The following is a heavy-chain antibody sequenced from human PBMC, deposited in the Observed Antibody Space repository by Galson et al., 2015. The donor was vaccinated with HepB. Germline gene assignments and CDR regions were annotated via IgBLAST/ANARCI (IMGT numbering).Heavy chain of an antibody. CDR3: ASSPYSEDGMDV. V-gene: IGHV1-3*01. Sequence: SVKVSCKASGYTFTSYAMHWVRQAPGQRLEWMGCINAGNGNTKYSQKFQGRVTITRDTSASTDYMELSSLRAEDTAVYYCASSPYSEDGMDVWGQGTPVTVSS. CDR1: GYTFTSYA. D-gene: IGHD6-13*01. CDR2: INAGNGNT. J-gene: IGHJ6*02.